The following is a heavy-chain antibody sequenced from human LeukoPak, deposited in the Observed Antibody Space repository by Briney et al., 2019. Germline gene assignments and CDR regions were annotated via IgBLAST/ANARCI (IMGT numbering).Heavy chain of an antibody. J-gene: IGHJ6*03. V-gene: IGHV3-64*01. CDR3: TRDPGTLVRGVVTKVHYYYMDV. D-gene: IGHD3-10*01. CDR1: GFTLSSYS. Sequence: AGGSLRLSCAASGFTLSSYSMHWVRQAPGKGLEFVSAISKNGRNTYYGNSMKGRFTISRDISKNTLYLQMNSLTAEDTAVYYCTRDPGTLVRGVVTKVHYYYMDVWGKGTTVTVSS. CDR2: ISKNGRNT.